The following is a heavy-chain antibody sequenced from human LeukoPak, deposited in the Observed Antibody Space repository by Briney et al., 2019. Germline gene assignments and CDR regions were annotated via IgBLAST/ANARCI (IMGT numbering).Heavy chain of an antibody. J-gene: IGHJ4*02. CDR3: AKDHGTAVAGFYY. CDR2: ITGTGGST. Sequence: GGSLRLSCAASGFSLSTYGVSWVRQPPGKGLECVSGITGTGGSTYYADSVKGRFTVSRDTSKNTLYLQMNSLRAEDTAIYYCAKDHGTAVAGFYYWGQGTLVTVSP. D-gene: IGHD6-19*01. CDR1: GFSLSTYG. V-gene: IGHV3-23*01.